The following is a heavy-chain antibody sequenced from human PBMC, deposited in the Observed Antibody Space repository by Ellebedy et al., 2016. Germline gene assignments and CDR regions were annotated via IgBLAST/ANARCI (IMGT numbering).Heavy chain of an antibody. Sequence: GESLKISCAASGFSISPYWMTWVRQAPGKGLEWVANIKQNGSEKYYVDSVKGRFTISRDNAKNSLYLQMNSLTGEDTAVYYCARAVGNPSSDYWGQGTLVTVSS. D-gene: IGHD1-26*01. V-gene: IGHV3-7*01. CDR2: IKQNGSEK. CDR3: ARAVGNPSSDY. J-gene: IGHJ4*02. CDR1: GFSISPYW.